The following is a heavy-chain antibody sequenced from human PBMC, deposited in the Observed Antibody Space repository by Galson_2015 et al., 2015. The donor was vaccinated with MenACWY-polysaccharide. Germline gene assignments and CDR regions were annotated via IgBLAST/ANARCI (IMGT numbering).Heavy chain of an antibody. D-gene: IGHD6-13*01. CDR3: ARYSTTWYYFDY. CDR2: IYYSGST. CDR1: GDSVSSGSYY. V-gene: IGHV4-61*01. J-gene: IGHJ4*02. Sequence: ETLSLTCTVSGDSVSSGSYYWSWIRQPPGKGLEWIGYIYYSGSTNYNPSLKSRVTISVGASNSQFSLKLRSVTAADTAVYYCARYSTTWYYFDYWGQGTLVTVSS.